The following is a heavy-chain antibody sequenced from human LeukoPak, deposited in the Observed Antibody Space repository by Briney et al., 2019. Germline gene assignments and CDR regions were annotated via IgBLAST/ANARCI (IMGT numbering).Heavy chain of an antibody. Sequence: SVKVSCKASGGTFSSYAISWVRQAPGQGLEWMGGIIPIFGTANYAQKFQGRVTITADESTGTAYMELSSLRSEDTAVYYCAREDTYVLTTYYYYGMDVWGQGTTVTVSS. V-gene: IGHV1-69*13. CDR3: AREDTYVLTTYYYYGMDV. CDR2: IIPIFGTA. CDR1: GGTFSSYA. J-gene: IGHJ6*02. D-gene: IGHD1-1*01.